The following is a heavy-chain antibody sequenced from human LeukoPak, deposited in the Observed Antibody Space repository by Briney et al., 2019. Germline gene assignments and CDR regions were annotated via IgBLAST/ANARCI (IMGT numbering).Heavy chain of an antibody. J-gene: IGHJ4*02. Sequence: QPGGSLRLSCAASGFTFSSFEMNWVRQAPGKGLEWVSYISTSGSTQYYADSVKGRFTISRDNAKNSLFLQMNSLRAEDTAVYYCARDFRLTMVRGVASFDYWGQGTLVTVSS. V-gene: IGHV3-48*03. CDR2: ISTSGSTQ. CDR1: GFTFSSFE. CDR3: ARDFRLTMVRGVASFDY. D-gene: IGHD3-10*01.